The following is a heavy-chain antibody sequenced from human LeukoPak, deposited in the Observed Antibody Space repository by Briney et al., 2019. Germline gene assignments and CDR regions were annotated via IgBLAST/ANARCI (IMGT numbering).Heavy chain of an antibody. V-gene: IGHV3-23*01. Sequence: TYYADAVKGRFTISRDTSKNTLFLQMNNLRAEDTAVYYCAKGGRYFDWLLLFDYWGQGTLVTVSS. CDR3: AKGGRYFDWLLLFDY. CDR2: T. J-gene: IGHJ4*02. D-gene: IGHD3-9*01.